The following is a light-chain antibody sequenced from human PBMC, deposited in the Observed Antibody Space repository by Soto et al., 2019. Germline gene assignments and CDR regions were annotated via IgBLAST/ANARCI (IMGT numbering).Light chain of an antibody. CDR2: DAS. Sequence: EIVLTQSPATLSLSPGERATLSCRASQSVSRYLAWYQQKPGQAPRLLIYDASNRATAVPVRFSGSGSGTDFTLTISSLEPEDFAVYYCQQRNDWRRGTFGQGTRLEIK. CDR3: QQRNDWRRGT. CDR1: QSVSRY. V-gene: IGKV3-11*01. J-gene: IGKJ5*01.